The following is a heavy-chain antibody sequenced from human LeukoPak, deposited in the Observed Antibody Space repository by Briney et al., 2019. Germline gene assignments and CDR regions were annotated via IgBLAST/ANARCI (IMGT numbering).Heavy chain of an antibody. D-gene: IGHD3-10*01. V-gene: IGHV1-69*13. CDR1: GGTFSSYA. J-gene: IGHJ6*02. Sequence: SVKVSCKASGGTFSSYAISWVRQAPGQGLEWMGGIIPIFGTANYAQKFQGRVTITADESTSTAYMELSSLRSEDTAVYYCARDLTSGVYGMDVWGQGTTVTVSS. CDR3: ARDLTSGVYGMDV. CDR2: IIPIFGTA.